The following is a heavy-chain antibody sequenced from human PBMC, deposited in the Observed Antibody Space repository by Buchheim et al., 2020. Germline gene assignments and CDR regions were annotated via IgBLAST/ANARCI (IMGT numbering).Heavy chain of an antibody. D-gene: IGHD3-10*01. Sequence: EVQLVESGGGFVQPGGSLRLSCATSGLTFSNFAMGWVRQDPGKGLEWVSGISGDGDSTYYADSVKGRFTISRDNSKRSVYLQMNSLRPEDTAVYYCAKDRMYYYGSGSNSMYYFDYWGQGTL. CDR2: ISGDGDST. CDR1: GLTFSNFA. CDR3: AKDRMYYYGSGSNSMYYFDY. J-gene: IGHJ4*02. V-gene: IGHV3-23*04.